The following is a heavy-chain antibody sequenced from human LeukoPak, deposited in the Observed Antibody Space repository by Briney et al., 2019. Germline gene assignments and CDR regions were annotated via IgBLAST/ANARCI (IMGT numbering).Heavy chain of an antibody. D-gene: IGHD3-10*01. J-gene: IGHJ4*02. CDR1: GFTFSTYW. V-gene: IGHV3-74*01. CDR2: IKSDGSDT. CDR3: ARAGSLWFGESKFDY. Sequence: GGSLRLSCAASGFTFSTYWMHWVRQAPGEGLVWVSRIKSDGSDTSYADSVKGRFTISRDNAKNSLYLQMNSLRAEDTAVYYCARAGSLWFGESKFDYWGQGTLVTVSS.